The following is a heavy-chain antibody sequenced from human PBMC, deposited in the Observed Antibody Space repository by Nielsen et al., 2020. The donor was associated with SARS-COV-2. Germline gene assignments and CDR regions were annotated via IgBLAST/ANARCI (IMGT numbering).Heavy chain of an antibody. V-gene: IGHV4-34*01. D-gene: IGHD2-8*01. CDR3: ASPLVRTY. J-gene: IGHJ4*02. CDR1: GGSFSDYY. Sequence: SETLSLTCAVHGGSFSDYYWTWIRQPPGKGLEWIGEINHSGSTNYNPSLKGRVTISIDTSKNQFSLKLTSVTAADTAVYYCASPLVRTYWGQGTLVTVSS. CDR2: INHSGST.